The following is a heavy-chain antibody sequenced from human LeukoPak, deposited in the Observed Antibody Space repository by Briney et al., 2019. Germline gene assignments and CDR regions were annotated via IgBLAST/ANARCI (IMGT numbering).Heavy chain of an antibody. Sequence: QSGGSLRLSCAASGFTFSSYAMSWVRQAPGKGLEWVSAISGSGGSTYYADSVKGRFTISRDNSKNTLYLQMNSLRVEDTAIYYCAKDIGRRIFGVAYDAFHVWGQGTMVTVSS. V-gene: IGHV3-23*01. CDR3: AKDIGRRIFGVAYDAFHV. J-gene: IGHJ3*01. D-gene: IGHD3-3*01. CDR1: GFTFSSYA. CDR2: ISGSGGST.